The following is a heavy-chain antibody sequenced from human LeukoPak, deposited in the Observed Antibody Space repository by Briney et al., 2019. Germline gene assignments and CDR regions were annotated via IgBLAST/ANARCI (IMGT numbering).Heavy chain of an antibody. CDR3: ARSHNYDILTGYSRRYFDY. Sequence: KPSETLSLTCTVSGGSISSYYWSWIRQPAGKGLEWIGRIYTSGSTNYNPSLKSRVTMSVDTSKNQFSLRLSSVTAADTAVYYCARSHNYDILTGYSRRYFDYWGQGTQDTVSS. J-gene: IGHJ4*02. V-gene: IGHV4-4*07. CDR2: IYTSGST. D-gene: IGHD3-9*01. CDR1: GGSISSYY.